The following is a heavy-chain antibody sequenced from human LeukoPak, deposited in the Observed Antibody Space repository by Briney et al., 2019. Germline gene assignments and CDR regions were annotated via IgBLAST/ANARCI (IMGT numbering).Heavy chain of an antibody. Sequence: GASVKVSCKASGYTFTNYYVHWVRQAPEQGLEWMGIIKPSGGGTSYALKFQGRVTMTRDTSTSTAYMELSSLRSEDTAVYYCARDHFDSSGYYYLLGYFEHWGQGTLVTVSS. J-gene: IGHJ1*01. CDR3: ARDHFDSSGYYYLLGYFEH. CDR1: GYTFTNYY. CDR2: IKPSGGGT. D-gene: IGHD3-22*01. V-gene: IGHV1-46*01.